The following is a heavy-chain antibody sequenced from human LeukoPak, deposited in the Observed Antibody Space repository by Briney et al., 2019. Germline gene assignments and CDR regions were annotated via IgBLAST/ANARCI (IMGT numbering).Heavy chain of an antibody. CDR2: IYYSGST. J-gene: IGHJ4*02. D-gene: IGHD3-22*01. CDR1: GGSISSGAYY. V-gene: IGHV4-31*03. Sequence: PSETLSLTCTVSGGSISSGAYYWSWIRQHPGKGLEWIGYIYYSGSTYYNPSLKSRVNISVYTSKNQFSLKLSSVTAADTAVYYCASYYYDSSGYQPLNYFDYWGQGTLVTVSS. CDR3: ASYYYDSSGYQPLNYFDY.